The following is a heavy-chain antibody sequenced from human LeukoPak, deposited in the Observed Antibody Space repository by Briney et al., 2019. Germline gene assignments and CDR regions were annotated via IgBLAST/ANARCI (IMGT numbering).Heavy chain of an antibody. CDR3: ASSLYSGSYS. V-gene: IGHV3-7*01. J-gene: IGHJ4*02. D-gene: IGHD1-26*01. CDR1: GFSFSSYW. Sequence: GGSLRLSCAASGFSFSSYWVTWVRQAPGRGLEWVANIKQDGSEKYYVDSVKGRFTISRDNAESALYLQMNSLRAEDTAVYYCASSLYSGSYSWGQGTLVTVSS. CDR2: IKQDGSEK.